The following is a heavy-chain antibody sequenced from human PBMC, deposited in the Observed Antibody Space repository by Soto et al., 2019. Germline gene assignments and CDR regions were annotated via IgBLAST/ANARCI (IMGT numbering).Heavy chain of an antibody. CDR1: GFPFSSNW. CDR2: IKKDGSEK. Sequence: EVQLVESGGGLVQPGGSLRLSCAASGFPFSSNWMTWVRQAPGKGLEWVANIKKDGSEKYYVDSVKGRFTISRDNAKNSLYLQMNSLRAEDTAVYYCAREGGIMITFGGVIVLAGIDYWGQGTLVTVSS. V-gene: IGHV3-7*01. J-gene: IGHJ4*02. D-gene: IGHD3-16*02. CDR3: AREGGIMITFGGVIVLAGIDY.